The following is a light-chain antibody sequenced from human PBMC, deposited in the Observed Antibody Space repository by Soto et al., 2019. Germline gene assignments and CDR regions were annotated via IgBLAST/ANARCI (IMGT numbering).Light chain of an antibody. Sequence: QSALTQPASVSGSPGQSITISCTGTSSDVGSYYSVSWYKQHPGKAPKLMIYEVSNRPSGVSNRFSGSKSGNTASLTISGLQAEDEADYYCSSYTSSSTLVFGTGTKVIVL. J-gene: IGLJ1*01. CDR1: SSDVGSYYS. CDR2: EVS. CDR3: SSYTSSSTLV. V-gene: IGLV2-14*01.